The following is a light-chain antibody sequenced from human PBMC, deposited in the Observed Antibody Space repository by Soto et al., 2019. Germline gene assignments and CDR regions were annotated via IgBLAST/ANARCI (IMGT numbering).Light chain of an antibody. J-gene: IGLJ3*02. CDR3: QVWDSSSDHWV. CDR1: NIGSKS. CDR2: YDS. Sequence: VLTQPPSVSVAPGKTARITCEGNNIGSKSVHWYQQKPGQAPVLVIYYDSDRPSGIPERFSGSNSGNTATLTISRVEAGDEADYYCQVWDSSSDHWVFGGGTKLTVL. V-gene: IGLV3-21*04.